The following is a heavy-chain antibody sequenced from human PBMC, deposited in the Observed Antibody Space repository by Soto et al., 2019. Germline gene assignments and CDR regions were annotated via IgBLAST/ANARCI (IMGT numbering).Heavy chain of an antibody. V-gene: IGHV3-23*01. CDR3: AHPRGYGVFDAYDI. J-gene: IGHJ3*02. CDR2: ISDSGGST. D-gene: IGHD4-17*01. Sequence: VQLLESGGGLVHPGGSLRLSCAASGFTFSTYAMSWVRQAPGKGLAWVSAISDSGGSTYHADSVKGRFTISRDNSINTLYLQMNSLRTEDTALYYCAHPRGYGVFDAYDIWGQGTMVTVSS. CDR1: GFTFSTYA.